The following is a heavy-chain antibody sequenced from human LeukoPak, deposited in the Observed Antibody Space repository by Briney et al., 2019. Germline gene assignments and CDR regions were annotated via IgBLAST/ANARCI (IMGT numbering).Heavy chain of an antibody. CDR2: IKGDGSDK. CDR1: GFTFSSYW. J-gene: IGHJ4*02. Sequence: GGSLRLSCAASGFTFSSYWMSWVRQAPGKELEWVANIKGDGSDKNFVDSMKGRFTISRDNAKNSLYLQMSSLSVEDTAVYYCVRTSRSISSDYWGQGTLVTVSS. V-gene: IGHV3-7*04. D-gene: IGHD6-13*01. CDR3: VRTSRSISSDY.